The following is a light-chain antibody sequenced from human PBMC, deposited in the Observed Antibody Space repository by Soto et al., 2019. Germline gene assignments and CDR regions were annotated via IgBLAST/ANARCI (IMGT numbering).Light chain of an antibody. V-gene: IGLV2-14*01. J-gene: IGLJ1*01. Sequence: QSALTQPASVSGSPGQSITISCTGTSSDVGGYDYVSWYQQHPGKAPKLMIYDVSNRPSGVSNRFSGSKSGNTASLTISGLQAEDEADSYCSSYTSSSTNVFGTGTKVNV. CDR3: SSYTSSSTNV. CDR2: DVS. CDR1: SSDVGGYDY.